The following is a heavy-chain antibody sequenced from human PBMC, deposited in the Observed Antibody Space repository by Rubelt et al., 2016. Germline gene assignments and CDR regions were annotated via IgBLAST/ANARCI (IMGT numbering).Heavy chain of an antibody. J-gene: IGHJ4*02. CDR1: GYTFTSYA. Sequence: QVQLVQSGAEVKKPGASVKVSCKASGYTFTSYAMHWVRQAPGQRLEGMGWINAGNGNPKYSQKFQGRVTITRDTSASTAYMELSSLRSEDTAVYYCARDIYRGSYYGYWGQGTLVTVSS. D-gene: IGHD1-26*01. CDR2: INAGNGNP. CDR3: ARDIYRGSYYGY. V-gene: IGHV1-3*01.